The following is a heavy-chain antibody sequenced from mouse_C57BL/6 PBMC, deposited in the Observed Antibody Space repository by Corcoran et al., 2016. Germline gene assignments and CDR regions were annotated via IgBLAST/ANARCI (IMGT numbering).Heavy chain of an antibody. CDR2: IYPGSGNT. CDR3: SRWNGGYFDY. J-gene: IGHJ2*01. V-gene: IGHV1-76*01. CDR1: GYTFTDYY. Sequence: QVQLKQSGAELVRPGASEKLSCKASGYTFTDYYINWVKQRPGQGLEWIARIYPGSGNTYYNEKFKGKATLTAEKSSSTAYMQLSSLTSEDSAVYFCSRWNGGYFDYWGQGTTLTVSS.